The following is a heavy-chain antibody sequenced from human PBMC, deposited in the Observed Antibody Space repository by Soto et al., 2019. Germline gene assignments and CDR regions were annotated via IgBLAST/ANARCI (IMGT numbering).Heavy chain of an antibody. Sequence: SVPMSLTSAVYGGSITGYYWPWIRQPPGKGLEWIGEINHSGSTNYNPSLRSRVTISVDTSKNQFSLKLTSVTAADTALYYCARGTDAPDKCYFDSWGLGTLVT. CDR2: INHSGST. CDR3: ARGTDAPDKCYFDS. V-gene: IGHV4-34*01. J-gene: IGHJ4*02. CDR1: GGSITGYY.